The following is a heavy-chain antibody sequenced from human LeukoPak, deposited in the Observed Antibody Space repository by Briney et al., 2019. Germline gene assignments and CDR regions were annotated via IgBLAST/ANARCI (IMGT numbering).Heavy chain of an antibody. J-gene: IGHJ6*02. CDR3: ARAFFGSTSSDYYYYYGMDV. Sequence: GASVKVSCKASGYTFTSYDINWVRQATGQGLEWMGWMNPNSGNTGYAQKFQGRVTMTRNTSISTAYMELSSLRSEDTAVYYCARAFFGSTSSDYYYYYGMDVWGQGTTVTVSS. CDR2: MNPNSGNT. CDR1: GYTFTSYD. D-gene: IGHD2-2*01. V-gene: IGHV1-8*01.